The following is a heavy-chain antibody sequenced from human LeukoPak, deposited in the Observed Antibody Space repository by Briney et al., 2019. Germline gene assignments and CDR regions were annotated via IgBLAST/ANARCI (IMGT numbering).Heavy chain of an antibody. Sequence: ASVKVSCKASGYTFTSYDINWVRQAPGQGLEWMGWMNPNSGNTGYAQKFQGRVTMTRNTSISTAYMELSSLRSEDTAAYYCARELATIFGVVTAPIYYYYGMDVWGQGTTVTVSS. V-gene: IGHV1-8*01. CDR2: MNPNSGNT. CDR3: ARELATIFGVVTAPIYYYYGMDV. J-gene: IGHJ6*02. D-gene: IGHD3-3*01. CDR1: GYTFTSYD.